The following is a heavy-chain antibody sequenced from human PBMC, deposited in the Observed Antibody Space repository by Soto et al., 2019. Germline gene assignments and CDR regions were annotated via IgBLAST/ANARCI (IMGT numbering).Heavy chain of an antibody. V-gene: IGHV1-69*01. CDR1: GDSFSSYA. CDR2: IIPMFGTA. J-gene: IGHJ4*02. CDR3: ARVRDYYDSPFDH. Sequence: QVQLVQSGTEVKKPESSVKVSCKASGDSFSSYAMSWVRQAPGQGLEWMGGIIPMFGTANYAQKFQGRITITADESTRTAYMKLSSLTSEDTAVYYCARVRDYYDSPFDHWGQGTLVTVSS. D-gene: IGHD3-22*01.